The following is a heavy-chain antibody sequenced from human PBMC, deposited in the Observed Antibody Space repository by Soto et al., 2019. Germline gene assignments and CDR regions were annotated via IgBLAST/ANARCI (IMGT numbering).Heavy chain of an antibody. CDR3: ASDMSTT. J-gene: IGHJ5*02. CDR2: KNPNSGHT. V-gene: IGHV1-8*01. Sequence: QVQLVQSGAEVKKPGASVKVSCKASGYTFTSHDINWMRQTTGQGLEWMGWKNPNSGHTNSAQKFQGRDTMTSDTSINTAYMELTNLRSEDTAIYYCASDMSTTWGQGTLVTVSS. CDR1: GYTFTSHD. D-gene: IGHD2-2*01.